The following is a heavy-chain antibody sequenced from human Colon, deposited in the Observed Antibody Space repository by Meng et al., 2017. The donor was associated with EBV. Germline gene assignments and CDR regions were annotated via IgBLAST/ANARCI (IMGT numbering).Heavy chain of an antibody. CDR1: VDSISSTDYY. J-gene: IGHJ4*02. Sequence: QVQLQESGPGLVKPSQTLSPTLPVSVDSISSTDYYWSWVRQPPGKGLEWIGYIYYSGSRYYNPSLKSRVTISVDTSKNQFSLKLSSVTAADTAVYYCARVTGKIYYDGSGYPEAFDYWGQGTLVTVYS. CDR2: IYYSGSR. CDR3: ARVTGKIYYDGSGYPEAFDY. D-gene: IGHD3-22*01. V-gene: IGHV4-30-4*01.